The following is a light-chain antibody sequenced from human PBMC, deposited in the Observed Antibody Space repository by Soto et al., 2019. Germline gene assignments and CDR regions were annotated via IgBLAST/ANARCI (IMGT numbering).Light chain of an antibody. Sequence: EIVLTQSPGTLSLSPGERATLSCRASQSVSSSYLAWYQQKPGQAPRLLIYGASSRATGIPDRFSGSGSGTDFTLTIRTLEPEDLAGYYCQQYGSSLYTFGQGTKLEIK. V-gene: IGKV3-20*01. CDR3: QQYGSSLYT. CDR2: GAS. CDR1: QSVSSSY. J-gene: IGKJ2*01.